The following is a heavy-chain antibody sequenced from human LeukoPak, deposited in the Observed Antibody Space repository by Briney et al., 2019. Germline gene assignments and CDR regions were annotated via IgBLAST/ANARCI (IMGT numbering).Heavy chain of an antibody. Sequence: ATVKISCKVSGYTFTDYYMHWLPQAPGKGLEWMGLVDPEDGETIYAEKFQGRVTITADTSTDTAYMELSSLRSEDTAVYYCATGYDFWSGFRYYMDVWGKGTTVTVSS. V-gene: IGHV1-69-2*01. J-gene: IGHJ6*03. CDR2: VDPEDGET. D-gene: IGHD3-3*01. CDR3: ATGYDFWSGFRYYMDV. CDR1: GYTFTDYY.